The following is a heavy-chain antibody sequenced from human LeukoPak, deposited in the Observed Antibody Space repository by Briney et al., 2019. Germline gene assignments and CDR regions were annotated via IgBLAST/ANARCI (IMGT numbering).Heavy chain of an antibody. J-gene: IGHJ6*03. V-gene: IGHV1-8*01. CDR2: MNPKSGNT. CDR1: GYTFISYD. Sequence: GASVKVSCKASGYTFISYDIVWLRQATGQGLEWMGYMNPKSGNTDYVQNFRGRATMTRDTSITTAYMELSGLRSEDTAVYYCARKIASTRLGVRYYYMDVWGEGTTVTISS. CDR3: ARKIASTRLGVRYYYMDV. D-gene: IGHD2-2*01.